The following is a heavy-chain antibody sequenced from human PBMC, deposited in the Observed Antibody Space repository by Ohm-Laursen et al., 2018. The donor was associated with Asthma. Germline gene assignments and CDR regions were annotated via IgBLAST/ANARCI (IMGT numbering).Heavy chain of an antibody. J-gene: IGHJ6*02. CDR3: ARDGSSVAGTPYGMDV. CDR2: IYSTGST. Sequence: SETLSLTWTLSGASFSTYYWGWIRQPPGKGLEWIGYIYSTGSTNYNPSLESRVTISIDTSKNQFSLKLSSVTAADTAVYYCARDGSSVAGTPYGMDVWGQGTTVTVSS. V-gene: IGHV4-59*01. CDR1: GASFSTYY. D-gene: IGHD6-19*01.